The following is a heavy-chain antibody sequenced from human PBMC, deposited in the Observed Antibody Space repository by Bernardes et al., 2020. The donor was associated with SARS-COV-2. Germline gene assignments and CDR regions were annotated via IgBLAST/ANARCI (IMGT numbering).Heavy chain of an antibody. CDR3: AKPEIATVLRPFDY. CDR1: GFTFSSSW. V-gene: IGHV3-74*01. CDR2: ITSDASST. D-gene: IGHD2-21*01. Sequence: GGSLRLSCAASGFTFSSSWMHWVRQAPGKGLEWVSRITSDASSTNYADSVKGRFTISRDNAKNTLYLQMNRLRAEDTAVYYCAKPEIATVLRPFDYWGQGTLVTVSS. J-gene: IGHJ4*02.